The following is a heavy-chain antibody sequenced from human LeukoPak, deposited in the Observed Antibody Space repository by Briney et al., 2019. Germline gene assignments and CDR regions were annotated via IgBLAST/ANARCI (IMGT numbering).Heavy chain of an antibody. CDR3: ARHGSSGWYWWFDP. CDR1: GGSISSYY. CDR2: IYYSGST. J-gene: IGHJ5*02. D-gene: IGHD6-19*01. V-gene: IGHV4-59*08. Sequence: SETLPLTCTVSGGSISSYYWSWIRQPPGKGLEWIGYIYYSGSTNYNPSLKSRVTISVDTSKNQFSLKLSSVTAADTAVYYCARHGSSGWYWWFDPWGQGTLVTVSS.